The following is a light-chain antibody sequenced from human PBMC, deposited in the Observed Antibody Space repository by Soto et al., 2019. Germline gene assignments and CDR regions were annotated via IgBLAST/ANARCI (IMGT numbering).Light chain of an antibody. CDR2: GAS. CDR3: QQRSNWPPIT. V-gene: IGKV3-11*01. J-gene: IGKJ5*01. CDR1: QTISSSS. Sequence: IVLTQSPGTLSLSPGERATLSCRASQTISSSSLAWYQQKGGQAPRLLIYGASNRATGIPARFSGSGSGTDFTPTISSLEPEDFAVYYCQQRSNWPPITFGQGTRLEIK.